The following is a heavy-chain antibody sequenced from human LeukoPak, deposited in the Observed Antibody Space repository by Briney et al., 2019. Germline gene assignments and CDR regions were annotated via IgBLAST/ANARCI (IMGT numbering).Heavy chain of an antibody. CDR2: IYYSGST. CDR3: AREYNYYDSSGWDAFEI. CDR1: GGSNSTYY. D-gene: IGHD3-22*01. V-gene: IGHV4-59*01. J-gene: IGHJ3*02. Sequence: SETLSLTCTVSGGSNSTYYWNWIRQPPGKGLEWIGYIYYSGSTNYNPSLTGRVTISVDTSKNQFSLKLSSVTAADTAVYYSAREYNYYDSSGWDAFEIWGQGTMVTVSS.